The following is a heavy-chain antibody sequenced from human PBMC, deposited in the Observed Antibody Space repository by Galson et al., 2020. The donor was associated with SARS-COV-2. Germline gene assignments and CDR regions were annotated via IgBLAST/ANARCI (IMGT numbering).Heavy chain of an antibody. CDR2: INHSGSS. Sequence: SETLSLTCGVFGGSFSGDYWGWIRQPPGKGLEWIGEINHSGSSNYNSSLKSRVTLSVDTSKKQISLKMRSVTAADTAVYYCARGGRYGSDIWGQGTMVTVS. V-gene: IGHV4-34*01. CDR3: ARGGRYGSDI. J-gene: IGHJ3*02. CDR1: GGSFSGDY. D-gene: IGHD4-17*01.